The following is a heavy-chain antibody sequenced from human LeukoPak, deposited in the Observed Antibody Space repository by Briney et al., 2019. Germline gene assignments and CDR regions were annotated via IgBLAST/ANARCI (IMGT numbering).Heavy chain of an antibody. D-gene: IGHD6-13*01. CDR1: GYTFTGYY. CDR3: ARDTSSSWSYYYYYMGV. CDR2: INPNSGGT. J-gene: IGHJ6*03. Sequence: ASVKVSCKASGYTFTGYYMHWVRQAPGQGLEWMGRINPNSGGTNYAQKFQGRVTMTRDTSISTAYMELSRLRSDDTAVYYGARDTSSSWSYYYYYMGVWGKGTTVTVSS. V-gene: IGHV1-2*06.